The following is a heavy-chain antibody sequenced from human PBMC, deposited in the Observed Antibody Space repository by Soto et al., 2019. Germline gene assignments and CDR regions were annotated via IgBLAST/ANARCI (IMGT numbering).Heavy chain of an antibody. D-gene: IGHD2-8*01. V-gene: IGHV4-34*01. J-gene: IGHJ4*02. CDR3: ARARSGYCTNGVCYCYFDY. CDR2: INHSGST. Sequence: SETLSLRCAVYGGSFSGYYRSWFRQPPGKGLEWIGEINHSGSTNYNPSLKSRVTISVDTSKNQFSLKLSSVTAADTAVYYCARARSGYCTNGVCYCYFDYWGQGTLVTSPQ. CDR1: GGSFSGYY.